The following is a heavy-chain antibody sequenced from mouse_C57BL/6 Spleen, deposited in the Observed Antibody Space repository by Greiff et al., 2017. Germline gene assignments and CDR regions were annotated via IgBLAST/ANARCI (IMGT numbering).Heavy chain of an antibody. J-gene: IGHJ4*01. CDR3: ASDYYGSTLNHAMDY. Sequence: QVQLQQPGAELVRPGTSVKLSCKASGYTFTSYWMHWVKQRPGQGLEWIGVIDPSDSYTNYNQKFKGKATLTVDTSSSTAYMQLSSLTSEDSAVYYCASDYYGSTLNHAMDYWGQGTSVTVSS. D-gene: IGHD1-1*01. CDR1: GYTFTSYW. CDR2: IDPSDSYT. V-gene: IGHV1-59*01.